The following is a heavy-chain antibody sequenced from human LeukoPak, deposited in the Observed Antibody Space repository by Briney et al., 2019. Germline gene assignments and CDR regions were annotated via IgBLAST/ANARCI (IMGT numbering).Heavy chain of an antibody. V-gene: IGHV3-21*01. CDR1: GFTFSSYS. J-gene: IGHJ4*02. D-gene: IGHD1-26*01. Sequence: PGGSLRLSCAASGFTFSSYSMNWVRQAPGKGLEWVSSISSSSNYIYYADSVKGRFTISRDNAKNSLYLQMNSLRAEDTAVYYCVRDRSFYSGSYWTAFDYWGQGTLVTVSS. CDR3: VRDRSFYSGSYWTAFDY. CDR2: ISSSSNYI.